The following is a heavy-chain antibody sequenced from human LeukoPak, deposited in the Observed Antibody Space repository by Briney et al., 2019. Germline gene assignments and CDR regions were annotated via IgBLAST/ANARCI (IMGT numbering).Heavy chain of an antibody. CDR2: IYYSGST. J-gene: IGHJ5*02. Sequence: SETLSLTCTVSGGSISSYYWSWIRQPPGKVLEWIGYIYYSGSTNYNPSLKSRVTISVDTSKNQFSLKLSSVTAADTAVYYCARVARNGYSNYGWFDPWGQGTLVTVSS. V-gene: IGHV4-59*01. CDR1: GGSISSYY. D-gene: IGHD4-11*01. CDR3: ARVARNGYSNYGWFDP.